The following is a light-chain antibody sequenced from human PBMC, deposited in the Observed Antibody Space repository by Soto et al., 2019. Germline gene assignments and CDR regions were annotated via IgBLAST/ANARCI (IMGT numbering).Light chain of an antibody. V-gene: IGKV1-6*01. J-gene: IGKJ4*01. CDR1: QGIRSE. CDR3: IQDYNYPLT. Sequence: AIQMTQSPSSLSAAVGDRVTITCRASQGIRSELGWYQQKPGKAPNLLIYTASTLQSGVPSRFSGSGSGTDFTLTISSLQPEDFATYYCIQDYNYPLTFCGGTSVEIK. CDR2: TAS.